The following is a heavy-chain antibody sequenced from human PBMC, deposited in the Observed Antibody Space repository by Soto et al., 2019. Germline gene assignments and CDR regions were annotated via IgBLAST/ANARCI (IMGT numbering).Heavy chain of an antibody. J-gene: IGHJ4*02. CDR3: ATLLRYCSSTSCYYFDY. Sequence: PGGSLRLSCAASGFTFSSYWMSWVRQAPGKGLEWVANIKQDGSEKYYVDSVKGRFTISRDNAKNSLYLQMNSLRAEDTAVYYCATLLRYCSSTSCYYFDYWGQGTLVTVS. CDR2: IKQDGSEK. CDR1: GFTFSSYW. V-gene: IGHV3-7*01. D-gene: IGHD2-2*01.